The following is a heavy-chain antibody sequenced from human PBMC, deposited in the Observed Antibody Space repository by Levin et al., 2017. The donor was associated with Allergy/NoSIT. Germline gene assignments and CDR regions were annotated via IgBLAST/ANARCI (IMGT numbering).Heavy chain of an antibody. D-gene: IGHD3-3*01. CDR1: GFTFSSYA. V-gene: IGHV3-30*04. J-gene: IGHJ4*02. Sequence: GESLKISCAASGFTFSSYAMHWVRQAPGKGLEWVAVISYDGSNKYYADSVKGRFTISRDNSKNTLYLQMNSLRAEDTAVYYCATPGRFLEWLLLHYWGQGTLVTVSS. CDR2: ISYDGSNK. CDR3: ATPGRFLEWLLLHY.